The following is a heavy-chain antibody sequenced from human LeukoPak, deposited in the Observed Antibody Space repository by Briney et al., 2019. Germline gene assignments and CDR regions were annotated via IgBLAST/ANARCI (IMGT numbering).Heavy chain of an antibody. CDR1: GYTFTNYY. CDR3: ARAYYYMDSSGYLYFDY. D-gene: IGHD3-22*01. V-gene: IGHV1-46*01. J-gene: IGHJ4*02. CDR2: INPSGTST. Sequence: PGASVKVSCKASGYTFTNYYMHWVRQAPGQGLEWMGIINPSGTSTSYAQKFQGRVTMTRDTSTSTVYMELSSLRSEDTAVYYCARAYYYMDSSGYLYFDYWGQGTLVTVSP.